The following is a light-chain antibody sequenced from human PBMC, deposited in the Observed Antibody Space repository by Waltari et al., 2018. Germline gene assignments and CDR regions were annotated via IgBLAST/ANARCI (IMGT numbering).Light chain of an antibody. Sequence: QSALTQPASVSGSPGQSISISCTGSTTDLGSSTLVSWYQHHPDKAPKLLIYAGTARPSGISHRFSGSKSGNTASLTISTLQAEDEADYYCFSYADGRSLVFGGGTKVTVL. CDR3: FSYADGRSLV. CDR1: TTDLGSSTL. V-gene: IGLV2-23*01. CDR2: AGT. J-gene: IGLJ2*01.